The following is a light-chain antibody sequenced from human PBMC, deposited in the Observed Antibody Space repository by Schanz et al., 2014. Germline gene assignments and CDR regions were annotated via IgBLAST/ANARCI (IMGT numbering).Light chain of an antibody. CDR1: QSIGTW. CDR2: AAS. J-gene: IGKJ1*01. CDR3: QKYDSAPWT. Sequence: DVQMTQSPSTLSASVGDRVTLTCRASQSIGTWLAWYQQKPGKVPKLLIYAASTLQSGVPSRFSGSGSGTDFALTISSLQPEDVATYYCQKYDSAPWTFGQGTKVEIK. V-gene: IGKV1-27*01.